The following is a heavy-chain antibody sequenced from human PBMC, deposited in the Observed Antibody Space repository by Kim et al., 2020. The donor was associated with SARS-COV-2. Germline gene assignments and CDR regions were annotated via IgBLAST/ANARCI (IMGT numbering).Heavy chain of an antibody. Sequence: SETLSLTCTVSGGSISSYYWSWIRQPPGKGLEWIGYIYYSGSTNYNPSLKSRVTISVDTSKNQFSLKLSSVTAADTAVYYCARLRCSGGSCYSYFDYWGQATLVTVSS. CDR3: ARLRCSGGSCYSYFDY. CDR2: IYYSGST. D-gene: IGHD2-15*01. V-gene: IGHV4-59*01. J-gene: IGHJ4*02. CDR1: GGSISSYY.